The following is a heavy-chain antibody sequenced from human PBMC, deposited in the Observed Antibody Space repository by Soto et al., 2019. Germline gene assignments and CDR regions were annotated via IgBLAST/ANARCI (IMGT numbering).Heavy chain of an antibody. V-gene: IGHV3-30*18. J-gene: IGHJ3*02. CDR2: ISYDGSNK. CDR1: GFIFSSYG. D-gene: IGHD3-9*01. CDR3: AKTIHGNAFDI. Sequence: QVQLVESGGGVVQPGRSLRLSCAASGFIFSSYGMYWVRQAPGKGLEWVAVISYDGSNKYYADSVKGRFTISRDNSKNTLYLQMNSLRAEDMAVYYCAKTIHGNAFDIWGQGTMVTVSS.